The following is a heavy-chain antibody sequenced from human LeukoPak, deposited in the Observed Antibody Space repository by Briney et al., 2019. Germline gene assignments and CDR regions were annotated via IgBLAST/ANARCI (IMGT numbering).Heavy chain of an antibody. CDR2: INHSGST. Sequence: PSETLSLTCAVYGGSFSGYYWSRIRQPPGKGLEWIGEINHSGSTNYNPSLKSRVTISVDTSKNQFSLKLSSVTAADTAVYYCAGVPIVVVPAAIGYYYGMDVWGQGTTVTVSS. D-gene: IGHD2-2*01. CDR3: AGVPIVVVPAAIGYYYGMDV. CDR1: GGSFSGYY. V-gene: IGHV4-34*01. J-gene: IGHJ6*02.